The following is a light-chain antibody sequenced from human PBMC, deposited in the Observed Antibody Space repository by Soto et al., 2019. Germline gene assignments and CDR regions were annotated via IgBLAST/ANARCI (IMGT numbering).Light chain of an antibody. Sequence: EIVMTQSRATLSVSPGERATLSCRASQSVSNNLAWYQQKPGQAPRLLIYDASARATGIPVRFSGSGSGTEFTLTIGSLQSEDFAVYYCQQYNNWSPWTFGQGTKVDIK. J-gene: IGKJ1*01. CDR2: DAS. CDR1: QSVSNN. CDR3: QQYNNWSPWT. V-gene: IGKV3-15*01.